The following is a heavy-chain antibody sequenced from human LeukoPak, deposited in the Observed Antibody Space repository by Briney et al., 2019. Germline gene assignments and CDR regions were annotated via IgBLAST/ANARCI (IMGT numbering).Heavy chain of an antibody. CDR2: SYYSGST. D-gene: IGHD3-10*01. Sequence: SETLSLTCTVSGGSISSGGYYWSWIRQHPGKGLEWIGYSYYSGSTYYNPSLKSRVIISVDTSKNQLSLILSSVTAADTAVYYCARRSSGGWFDPWGQGTLVTVSS. J-gene: IGHJ5*02. CDR3: ARRSSGGWFDP. CDR1: GGSISSGGYY. V-gene: IGHV4-31*03.